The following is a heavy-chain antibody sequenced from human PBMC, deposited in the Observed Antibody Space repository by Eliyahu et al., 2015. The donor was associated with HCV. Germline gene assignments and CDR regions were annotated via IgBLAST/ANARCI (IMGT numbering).Heavy chain of an antibody. V-gene: IGHV4-59*01. J-gene: IGHJ5*02. CDR1: GGSIPXYY. CDR2: IHYSGST. CDR3: ASGGGGIAVAGTGGWFDP. D-gene: IGHD6-19*01. Sequence: QVQLQESGPGLVKPSETLSLTCTVSGGSIPXYYWSWIRQPPGKGLEWIGYIHYSGSTNYNPPLKSRVTISLDTSKNQFSLNLTSVTAADTAVYYCASGGGGIAVAGTGGWFDPWGQGTLVTVSS.